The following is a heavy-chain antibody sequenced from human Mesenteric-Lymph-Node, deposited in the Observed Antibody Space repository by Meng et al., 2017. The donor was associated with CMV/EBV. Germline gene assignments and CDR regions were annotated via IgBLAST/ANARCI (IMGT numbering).Heavy chain of an antibody. J-gene: IGHJ4*02. CDR3: AKENCDGDCPQYFIDN. CDR2: IRYDGSHK. CDR1: GFNFITHG. D-gene: IGHD2-21*02. Sequence: GESLKISCAASGFNFITHGMHWVRQAPGKGLEWVTFIRYDGSHKYYADSVKGRFTISRDNSKNMLYLRMDSLRAEDTAVYYCAKENCDGDCPQYFIDNWGQGTLVTVSS. V-gene: IGHV3-30*02.